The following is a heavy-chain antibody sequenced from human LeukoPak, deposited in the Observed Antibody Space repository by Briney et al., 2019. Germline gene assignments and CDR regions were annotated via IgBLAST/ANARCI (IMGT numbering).Heavy chain of an antibody. CDR1: GGSISSSSYY. D-gene: IGHD4-17*01. CDR2: IYYSGST. CDR3: AGLLDYGDYGDAFDI. V-gene: IGHV4-61*05. Sequence: SETLSLTCTVSGGSISSSSYYWSWIRQPPGKGLEWIGYIYYSGSTNYNPSLKSRVTISVDTSKNQFSLKLSSVTAADTAVYYCAGLLDYGDYGDAFDIWGQGTMVTVSS. J-gene: IGHJ3*02.